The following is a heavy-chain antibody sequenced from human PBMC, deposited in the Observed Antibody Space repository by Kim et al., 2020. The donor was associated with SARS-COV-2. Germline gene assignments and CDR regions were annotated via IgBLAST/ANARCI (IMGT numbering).Heavy chain of an antibody. V-gene: IGHV3-48*03. J-gene: IGHJ6*02. CDR1: GFTFSDYE. CDR3: TRDLQMTRAICHYFYGMDV. CDR2: ISGSGKTT. Sequence: GGSLRLSCVASGFTFSDYEMNWVRQSPGTGREWVSFISGSGKTTHYADSAKGRFTISRDNAKNSLYLELNTLRAEDTAVYYCTRDLQMTRAICHYFYGMDVWGQGTTVIVSS. D-gene: IGHD3-9*01.